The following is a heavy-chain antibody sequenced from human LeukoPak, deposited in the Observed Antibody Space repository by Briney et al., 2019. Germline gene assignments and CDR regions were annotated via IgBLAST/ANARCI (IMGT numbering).Heavy chain of an antibody. V-gene: IGHV3-15*01. CDR2: IKSKTDGETT. Sequence: GGSLRLSCAASGFTFSNAWMSWVRQAPGKGLEWVGRIKSKTDGETTDYAAPVKGRFTISRDDSKNTLYLQMNSLKTEDTAVYYCTTEWEWELLPNYWGQGTLVTVSS. CDR1: GFTFSNAW. CDR3: TTEWEWELLPNY. D-gene: IGHD1-26*01. J-gene: IGHJ4*02.